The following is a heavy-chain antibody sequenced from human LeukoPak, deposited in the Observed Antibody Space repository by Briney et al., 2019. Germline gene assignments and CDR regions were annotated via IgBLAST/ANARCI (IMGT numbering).Heavy chain of an antibody. CDR3: ARTRYYYGSRSYGAPYYFDY. Sequence: SETLSLTCTVSGGSISSSRYYWAWIRQPPGKGLEWIGTIYYSGSTYYNPSLKNRLTISVDTSKNQFSLKLSSVTAADTAVYYCARTRYYYGSRSYGAPYYFDYWGQGTLVTVSS. D-gene: IGHD3-10*01. CDR2: IYYSGST. V-gene: IGHV4-39*01. J-gene: IGHJ4*02. CDR1: GGSISSSRYY.